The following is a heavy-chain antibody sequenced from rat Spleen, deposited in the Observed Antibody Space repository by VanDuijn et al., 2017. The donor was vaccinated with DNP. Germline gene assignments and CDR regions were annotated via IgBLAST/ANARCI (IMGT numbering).Heavy chain of an antibody. CDR3: ARGATGDY. Sequence: VQLKESGPGLVQPSQTLSLTCTVAGFSLTIYNVHWVRQPPGNELEWMGYINSAGSTNYKPSLKSRISITRDTSKNQFFLQVNSVTTEDTATYYCARGATGDYWGQGVMVTVSS. D-gene: IGHD1-11*01. CDR1: GFSLTIYNV. J-gene: IGHJ2*01. CDR2: INSAGST. V-gene: IGHV3-3*01.